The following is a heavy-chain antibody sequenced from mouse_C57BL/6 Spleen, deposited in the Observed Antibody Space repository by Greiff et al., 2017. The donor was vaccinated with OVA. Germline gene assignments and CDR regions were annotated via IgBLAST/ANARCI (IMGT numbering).Heavy chain of an antibody. CDR2: FHPNSGST. CDR3: ARGGNDYCDY. Sequence: QVQLQQPGAELVKPGASVKLSCKASGYTFTSYWMPWVQQRPGQGLEWIGMFHPNSGSTTYNEKFKSKATLTVDKSTSTAYMQISSLTSEDSAVYYCARGGNDYCDYWGPGTTLTVSS. J-gene: IGHJ2*01. D-gene: IGHD2-1*01. CDR1: GYTFTSYW. V-gene: IGHV1-64*01.